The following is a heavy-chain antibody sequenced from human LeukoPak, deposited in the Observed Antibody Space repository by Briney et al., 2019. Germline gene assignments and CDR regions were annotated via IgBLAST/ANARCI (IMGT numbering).Heavy chain of an antibody. J-gene: IGHJ4*02. D-gene: IGHD3-22*01. CDR3: ARGVLPDSTGSYLDY. Sequence: GGSLRLSCETAGFTFSSYVMHWVRRTPGKGLVWVSRISHDGFISYADSVKGRFTTSRDNAKNTLILQMNSLRAEDTAVYYCARGVLPDSTGSYLDYWGQGTLVTVSS. V-gene: IGHV3-74*01. CDR1: GFTFSSYV. CDR2: ISHDGFI.